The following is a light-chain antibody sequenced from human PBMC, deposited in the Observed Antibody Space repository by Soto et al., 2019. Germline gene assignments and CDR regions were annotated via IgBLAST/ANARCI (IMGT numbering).Light chain of an antibody. V-gene: IGKV1-5*01. CDR1: QSVSRW. CDR3: QQYDLYLSYT. Sequence: DIQITQSPSTLSASVGDRVTITCRATQSVSRWLAWYQQKPGRAPKLLIYDASTLESGVPSRFSGGGSGTQFTLTISSLHPEDFATYYCQQYDLYLSYTFGQGTKLQIK. J-gene: IGKJ2*01. CDR2: DAS.